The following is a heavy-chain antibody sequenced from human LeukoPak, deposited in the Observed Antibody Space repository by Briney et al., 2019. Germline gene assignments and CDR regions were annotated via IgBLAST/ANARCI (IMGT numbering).Heavy chain of an antibody. CDR3: ARGRAAVKRNWFDP. J-gene: IGHJ5*02. CDR1: GGSFSGYY. CDR2: INHSGST. D-gene: IGHD6-13*01. Sequence: KSSETLSLTCAVYGGSFSGYYWSWIRQPPGKGLEWIGEINHSGSTNYNPSLKSRVTISVDTSKNQFSLKLSSVTAADTAVYYCARGRAAVKRNWFDPWGQGTLVTVSS. V-gene: IGHV4-34*01.